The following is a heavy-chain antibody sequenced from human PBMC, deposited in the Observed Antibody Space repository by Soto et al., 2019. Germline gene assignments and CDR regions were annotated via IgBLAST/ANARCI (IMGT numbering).Heavy chain of an antibody. CDR3: AGRLTRSALLAY. CDR1: GFTVSNNH. Sequence: PGGSLRLSCAASGFTVSNNHMTWVRQAAGKGLELVSFVHGGGSTSYADSVKGRFTISRDNSKNTLYLQMDSLRAEDTAIYYCAGRLTRSALLAYRGRGTLGTGSS. V-gene: IGHV3-53*01. D-gene: IGHD2-15*01. J-gene: IGHJ4*02. CDR2: VHGGGST.